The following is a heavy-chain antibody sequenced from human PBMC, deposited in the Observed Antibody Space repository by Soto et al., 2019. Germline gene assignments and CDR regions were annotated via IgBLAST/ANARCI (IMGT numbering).Heavy chain of an antibody. CDR3: ARQIYDSDTGPNFQYYYDS. V-gene: IGHV5-10-1*01. CDR2: IDPSDSQT. CDR1: GYSFAGYW. J-gene: IGHJ4*02. Sequence: GESLKISCKGSGYSFAGYWITWVRQKPGKGLEWMGRIDPSDSQTYYSPSFRGHVTISVTKSITTVFLQWSSLRASDTAMYYCARQIYDSDTGPNFQYYYDSWGQGTPVTVSS. D-gene: IGHD3-22*01.